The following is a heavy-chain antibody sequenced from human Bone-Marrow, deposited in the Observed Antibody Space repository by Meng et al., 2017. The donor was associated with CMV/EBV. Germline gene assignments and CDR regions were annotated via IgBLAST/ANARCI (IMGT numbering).Heavy chain of an antibody. J-gene: IGHJ6*02. V-gene: IGHV3-30-3*01. D-gene: IGHD5-18*01. Sequence: GGSLRLSCAASGFTFSSYAMHWVRQAPGKGLEWVAVISYDGSNKYYADSVKGRFTISRDNSKNTLYLQMNSLRAEDTAVYYCARDLIYVDTAIRGLFYYYYGMDVWGQGTRVTVSS. CDR3: ARDLIYVDTAIRGLFYYYYGMDV. CDR2: ISYDGSNK. CDR1: GFTFSSYA.